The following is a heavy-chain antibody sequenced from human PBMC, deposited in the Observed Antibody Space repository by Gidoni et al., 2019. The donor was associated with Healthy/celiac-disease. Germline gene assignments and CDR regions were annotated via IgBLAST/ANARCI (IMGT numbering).Heavy chain of an antibody. Sequence: QVQLVQSGAEVKKPGASVKVSCKASGYTFTSYYMHWVRQAPGQGLEWMGIINPSGGSTRYAQKCQGRVTMTRDTSTSTVYMELSSLRSEDTAVYYCARGRLKIVVVPAAISGFDPWGQGTLVTVSS. J-gene: IGHJ5*02. D-gene: IGHD2-2*01. CDR2: INPSGGST. CDR1: GYTFTSYY. CDR3: ARGRLKIVVVPAAISGFDP. V-gene: IGHV1-46*01.